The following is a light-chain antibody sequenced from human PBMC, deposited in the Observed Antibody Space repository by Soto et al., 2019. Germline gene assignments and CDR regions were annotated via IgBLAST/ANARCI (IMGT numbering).Light chain of an antibody. Sequence: EIVLTQSPGTLSLSPGERAPLSCRASQRVSSGYLAWYQQKPGQAPRLLIYNVSRRATGIPDRFSGSGSGTDFTLTVSRLEPEDFAVYYCQQYGASPETFGQGTKVDI. V-gene: IGKV3-20*01. CDR2: NVS. J-gene: IGKJ1*01. CDR3: QQYGASPET. CDR1: QRVSSGY.